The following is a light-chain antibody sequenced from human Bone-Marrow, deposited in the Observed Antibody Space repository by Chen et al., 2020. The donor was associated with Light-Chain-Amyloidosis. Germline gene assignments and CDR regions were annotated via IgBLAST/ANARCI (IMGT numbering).Light chain of an antibody. CDR3: QVWDRSSDRPV. J-gene: IGLJ3*02. V-gene: IGLV3-21*02. CDR1: NIGSTS. Sequence: SYVLTQPSSVSVAPGQTATIACGGNNIGSTSVHWYQQTPGQAPLLVVYADSDRPSGIPERLSGSNSGNTATLTISRVEAGDEAAYYCQVWDRSSDRPVFGGVTKLTVL. CDR2: ADS.